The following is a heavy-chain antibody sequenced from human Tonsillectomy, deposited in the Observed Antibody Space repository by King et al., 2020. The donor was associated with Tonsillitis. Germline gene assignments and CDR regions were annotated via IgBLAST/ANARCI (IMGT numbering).Heavy chain of an antibody. J-gene: IGHJ4*02. CDR2: VNSDESIK. V-gene: IGHV3-74*01. Sequence: VQLVESGGGLVQPGGSLRLSCAASGFTFSNYWMHWVRQAPGKGLVWVSRVNSDESIKDYADSVKGRFNISREHANNTLYREMNSLRAEDTAVYYCSRPGGVYCSSTTCYDYFDYWGQGTLVTVSS. D-gene: IGHD2-2*01. CDR1: GFTFSNYW. CDR3: SRPGGVYCSSTTCYDYFDY.